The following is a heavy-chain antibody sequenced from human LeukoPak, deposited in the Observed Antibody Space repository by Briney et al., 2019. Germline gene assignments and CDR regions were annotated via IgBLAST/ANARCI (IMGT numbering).Heavy chain of an antibody. Sequence: GESLKISCKGSGYSFTSYWISRVRQMPGRGLEWMGRIDPSDSYTNYSPSFQGHVTISADKSISTAYLQWSSLKASDTAMYYCARHLGYCSGGSCSNWFDPWGQGTLVTVSS. CDR3: ARHLGYCSGGSCSNWFDP. CDR1: GYSFTSYW. CDR2: IDPSDSYT. J-gene: IGHJ5*02. D-gene: IGHD2-15*01. V-gene: IGHV5-10-1*01.